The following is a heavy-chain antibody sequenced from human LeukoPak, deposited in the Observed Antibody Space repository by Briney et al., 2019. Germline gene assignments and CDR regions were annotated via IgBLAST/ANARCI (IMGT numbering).Heavy chain of an antibody. CDR1: GGSFSGYY. CDR2: INHSGST. J-gene: IGHJ4*02. Sequence: SETLSLTCAVYGGSFSGYYWSWIRQPPGKGLEWIGEINHSGSTSYNPSLKSRVTISVDTSKNQFSLKLSSVTAADTAVYYCARDSYGGNSGFDYWGQGTLVTVSS. CDR3: ARDSYGGNSGFDY. V-gene: IGHV4-34*01. D-gene: IGHD4-23*01.